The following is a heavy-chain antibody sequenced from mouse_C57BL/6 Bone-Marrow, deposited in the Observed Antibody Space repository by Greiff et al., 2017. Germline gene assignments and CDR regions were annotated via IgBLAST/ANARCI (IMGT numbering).Heavy chain of an antibody. CDR2: ISYSGST. J-gene: IGHJ4*01. CDR1: GYSITSDY. D-gene: IGHD2-4*01. Sequence: VQLKESGPGLAKPSQTLSLTCSVTGYSITSDYWNWIRKFPGNKLEYMGYISYSGSTYYNPSLKSRISLTRDTTKNQYYLQLNYVTAEDTATYYSARGGDYDGYAMDYWGQGTSVTVSS. CDR3: ARGGDYDGYAMDY. V-gene: IGHV3-8*01.